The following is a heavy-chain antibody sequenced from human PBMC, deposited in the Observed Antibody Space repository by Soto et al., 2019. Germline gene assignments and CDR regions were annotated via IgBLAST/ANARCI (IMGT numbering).Heavy chain of an antibody. Sequence: QVQLVQSGAEVKKPGASVKVSCKASGYTFTGYYMHWVRQAPGHGLEWMGWINPNSGGTNYAQTVQGMVTMTRDTSISTAYMELSRLRSDETAGYYCARDQKYSSSWYDDQDYWGQGTLVTVSS. CDR1: GYTFTGYY. CDR3: ARDQKYSSSWYDDQDY. J-gene: IGHJ4*02. V-gene: IGHV1-2*02. CDR2: INPNSGGT. D-gene: IGHD6-13*01.